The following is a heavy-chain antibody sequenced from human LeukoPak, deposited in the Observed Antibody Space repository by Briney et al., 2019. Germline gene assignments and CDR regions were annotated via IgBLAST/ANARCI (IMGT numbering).Heavy chain of an antibody. J-gene: IGHJ4*02. CDR1: GFTFSDYY. D-gene: IGHD3-22*01. CDR3: ARGVWDSSGHLFDY. V-gene: IGHV3-11*04. Sequence: GGSLRLSCAASGFTFSDYYMSWIRQVPGKGLEWVSYIGRSGTTIHYADSVKGRFTISWDNAKKSLYLQMNSLRAEDTAVYYCARGVWDSSGHLFDYWGQGTLVTVSS. CDR2: IGRSGTTI.